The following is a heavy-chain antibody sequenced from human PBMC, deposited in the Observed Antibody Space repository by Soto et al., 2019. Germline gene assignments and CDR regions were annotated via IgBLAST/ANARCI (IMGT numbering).Heavy chain of an antibody. CDR3: ARDDIVVVPAARSGLKIRLYYYGMDV. CDR2: VIPIFGTA. CDR1: GGTFSSYA. J-gene: IGHJ6*02. Sequence: QVQLVQSGAEVKKPGSSVKVSCKASGGTFSSYAISWVRQAPGQGLEWMGGVIPIFGTANYAQKFQGRVTITADESTSTAYMELSSLRSEDTAVYYCARDDIVVVPAARSGLKIRLYYYGMDVWGQGTTVTVSS. D-gene: IGHD2-2*01. V-gene: IGHV1-69*01.